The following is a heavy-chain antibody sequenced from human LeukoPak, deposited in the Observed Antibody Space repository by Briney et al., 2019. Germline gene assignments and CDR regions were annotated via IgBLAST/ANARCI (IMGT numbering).Heavy chain of an antibody. Sequence: EAGGSLRLSCAASGFTFSSYAMSWVRQAPGKGLEWVSAISGSGGSTYYADSVKGRFTISRDNSKNTLYLQMNSLRAEDTAVYYCASYDYSKHSLDYWGQGTLVTVSS. CDR1: GFTFSSYA. CDR3: ASYDYSKHSLDY. V-gene: IGHV3-23*01. D-gene: IGHD4-11*01. CDR2: ISGSGGST. J-gene: IGHJ4*02.